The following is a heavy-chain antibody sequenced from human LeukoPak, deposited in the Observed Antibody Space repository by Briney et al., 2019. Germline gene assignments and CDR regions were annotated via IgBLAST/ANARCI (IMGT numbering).Heavy chain of an antibody. CDR3: ARSPWVAVAAVDY. CDR1: GYTFTSYY. V-gene: IGHV1-46*01. CDR2: INPSGGST. D-gene: IGHD6-19*01. Sequence: GASVRVSCKTSGYTFTSYYMHWVRQAPGQGLEWMGIINPSGGSTSYAQKFQGRVTMTRDTSTSTVYMELSSLRSEDTAVYYCARSPWVAVAAVDYWGQGTLVTVSS. J-gene: IGHJ4*02.